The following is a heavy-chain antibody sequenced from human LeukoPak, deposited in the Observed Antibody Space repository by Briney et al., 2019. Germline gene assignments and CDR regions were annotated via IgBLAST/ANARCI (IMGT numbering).Heavy chain of an antibody. J-gene: IGHJ4*02. V-gene: IGHV3-23*01. CDR2: LTGSGGTT. D-gene: IGHD2-15*01. Sequence: GGTLRLSCAASGFTFSSYGMTWVRQTPGKGLEWVSSLTGSGGTTYYADSVKGRFTISRDNSKNTLYLQMNSLRAEDTAVYYCAKVEIVVVEAATPPFDYWGQGTPVTVSS. CDR1: GFTFSSYG. CDR3: AKVEIVVVEAATPPFDY.